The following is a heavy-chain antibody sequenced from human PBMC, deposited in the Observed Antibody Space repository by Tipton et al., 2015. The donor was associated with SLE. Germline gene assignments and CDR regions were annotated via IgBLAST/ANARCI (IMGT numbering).Heavy chain of an antibody. V-gene: IGHV4-34*01. CDR2: INHSGST. Sequence: TLSLTCAVYGGSFSDYYWSWIRQPPGKGLGWIGEINHSGSTNYNPSLKSRVTISVDTSKNQFSLKLSSVTAADTAVYYCARGGLTYGYYYYMDVWGKGTTVTVSS. J-gene: IGHJ6*03. CDR3: ARGGLTYGYYYYMDV. D-gene: IGHD2-21*02. CDR1: GGSFSDYY.